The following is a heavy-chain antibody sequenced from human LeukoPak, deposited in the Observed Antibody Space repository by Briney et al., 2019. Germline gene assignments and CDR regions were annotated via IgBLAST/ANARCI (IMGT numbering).Heavy chain of an antibody. D-gene: IGHD4-17*01. CDR2: ISGSGGST. CDR3: AKERRAEGDYISAFDM. V-gene: IGHV3-23*01. CDR1: GFTFSRYA. Sequence: SGGSLRLSCAASGFTFSRYAMSWVRQAPGKGLEWVSAISGSGGSTYYADSVKVRFTFSRDNSQNTLYLQINSLRAEYTPVYYCAKERRAEGDYISAFDMWGEGTMVPVSS. J-gene: IGHJ3*02.